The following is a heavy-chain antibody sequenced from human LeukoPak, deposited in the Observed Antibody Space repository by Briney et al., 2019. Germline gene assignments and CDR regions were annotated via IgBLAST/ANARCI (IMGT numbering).Heavy chain of an antibody. J-gene: IGHJ5*02. CDR1: GYTFTSYD. Sequence: GASVKVSCKASGYTFTSYDINWVRQATGQGLEWMGWMNPNSGNTGYAQKLQGRVTMTRNTSISTAYMELSSLRSEDTAVYYCARGQAIFGVVILHPNWFDPWGQGTLVTVSS. CDR3: ARGQAIFGVVILHPNWFDP. CDR2: MNPNSGNT. D-gene: IGHD3-3*01. V-gene: IGHV1-8*01.